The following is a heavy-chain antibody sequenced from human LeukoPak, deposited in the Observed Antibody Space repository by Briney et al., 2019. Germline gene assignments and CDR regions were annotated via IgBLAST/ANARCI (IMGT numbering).Heavy chain of an antibody. J-gene: IGHJ4*02. CDR1: GFVLSSYW. D-gene: IGHD2-2*02. V-gene: IGHV3-74*01. CDR3: ATRDYTSSKY. Sequence: GSLRLSCAASGFVLSSYWMHWVRQAPGKGLVWVSDINSDGSTTRYADSVQGRFTISRDNAKNTLYLQMNSLRADDTAVYYCATRDYTSSKYWGQGTLVTVAS. CDR2: INSDGSTT.